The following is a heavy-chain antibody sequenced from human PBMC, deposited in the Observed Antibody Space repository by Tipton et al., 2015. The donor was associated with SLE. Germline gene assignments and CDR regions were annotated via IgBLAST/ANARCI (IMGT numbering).Heavy chain of an antibody. J-gene: IGHJ3*02. Sequence: TLRLSCTVSGDSISSSSYYWGWIRQPPGKGLEWIGSMYYSGSTYYNPSLESRVTISVDTSKNQFSQKLRSVTAADTAVYYCARDGPYYDFWSGMGAFYIWGQGTMVTVSS. D-gene: IGHD3-3*01. CDR3: ARDGPYYDFWSGMGAFYI. CDR1: GDSISSSSYY. CDR2: MYYSGST. V-gene: IGHV4-39*07.